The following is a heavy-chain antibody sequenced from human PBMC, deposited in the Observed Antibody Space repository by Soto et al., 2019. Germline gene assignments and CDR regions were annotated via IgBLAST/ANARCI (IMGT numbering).Heavy chain of an antibody. J-gene: IGHJ6*03. CDR1: GYTFTSYA. D-gene: IGHD2-2*01. V-gene: IGHV1-3*01. Sequence: ASVKVSCKASGYTFTSYAMHWVRQAPGQRLEWMGWINAGNGNTQYSQKFQGRVTITRDTSASTAYMELSSLRSEDTAVYYCARDLVVPAAQYYYYYMDVWGKGTTVTVSS. CDR3: ARDLVVPAAQYYYYYMDV. CDR2: INAGNGNT.